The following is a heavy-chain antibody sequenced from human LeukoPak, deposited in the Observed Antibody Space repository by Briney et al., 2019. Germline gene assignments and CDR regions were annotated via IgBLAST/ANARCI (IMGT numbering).Heavy chain of an antibody. CDR3: AKVLLDYYYGMDV. CDR2: ISGSGGST. J-gene: IGHJ6*02. Sequence: GGSLRLSCAASGFTFSSYAMSWVRQAPGKGLEWVSAISGSGGSTYYADSVKGRFTISRDNSKNTLYLQMNSLRGEDTAVYYCAKVLLDYYYGMDVWGQGTTVTVSS. CDR1: GFTFSSYA. V-gene: IGHV3-23*01. D-gene: IGHD2-21*01.